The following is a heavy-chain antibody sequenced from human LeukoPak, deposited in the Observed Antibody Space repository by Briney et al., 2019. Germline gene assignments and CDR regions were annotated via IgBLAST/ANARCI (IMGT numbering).Heavy chain of an antibody. D-gene: IGHD2-2*01. CDR3: ATDFSRYCSSTSCPYYYYMDV. J-gene: IGHJ6*03. V-gene: IGHV1-24*01. CDR1: GYTLTELS. Sequence: ASVKVSCKVSGYTLTELSMHWVRQAPGKGLEWMGGFDPEDGETIYAQKFQGRVTMTEDTSTDTAYMELSSLRSEDTAVYYCATDFSRYCSSTSCPYYYYMDVWGKGTTVTVSS. CDR2: FDPEDGET.